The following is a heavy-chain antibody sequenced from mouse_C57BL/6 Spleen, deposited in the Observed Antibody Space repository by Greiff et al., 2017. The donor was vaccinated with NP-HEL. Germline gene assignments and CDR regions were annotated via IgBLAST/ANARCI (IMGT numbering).Heavy chain of an antibody. J-gene: IGHJ2*01. CDR1: GYTFTSYW. CDR2: IDPSDSET. V-gene: IGHV1-52*01. CDR3: ASRGGNYSYFDY. Sequence: QVQLQQPGAELVRPGSSVKLSCKASGYTFTSYWMHWVKQRPIQGLEWIGNIDPSDSETHYNQKFKDKATLTVDKSSSTAYMQLSSLTSEDSAVYYCASRGGNYSYFDYWGQGTTLTVSS. D-gene: IGHD2-1*01.